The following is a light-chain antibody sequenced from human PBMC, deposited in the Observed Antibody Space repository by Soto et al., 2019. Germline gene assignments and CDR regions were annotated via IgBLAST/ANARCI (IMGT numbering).Light chain of an antibody. CDR3: LQHNSYPRT. CDR1: QSLSIW. V-gene: IGKV1-5*03. Sequence: DIQMTQSPSTLSGSVGDRVTITCRASQSLSIWLAWYQQKPGKAPKLLIYKASTLQSGVPSRFSGSGSGTEFTLTISSLQPEDFAIYYCLQHNSYPRTFGQGTKVDIK. J-gene: IGKJ1*01. CDR2: KAS.